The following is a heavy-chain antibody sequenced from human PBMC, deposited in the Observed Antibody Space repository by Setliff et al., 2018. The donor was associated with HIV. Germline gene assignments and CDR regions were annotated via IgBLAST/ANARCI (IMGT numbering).Heavy chain of an antibody. CDR3: ARVFSGISGWFLFDY. CDR1: GYTFTKYG. CDR2: INTHNGNT. V-gene: IGHV1-18*01. Sequence: ASVKVSCKASGYTFTKYGLSWVRQAPGQGLEWMGWINTHNGNTNSAQKFQGRVTMTTDTSTSTAYMELRNLRPDDTAVYYCARVFSGISGWFLFDYWGQGTLVTVS. J-gene: IGHJ4*02. D-gene: IGHD6-19*01.